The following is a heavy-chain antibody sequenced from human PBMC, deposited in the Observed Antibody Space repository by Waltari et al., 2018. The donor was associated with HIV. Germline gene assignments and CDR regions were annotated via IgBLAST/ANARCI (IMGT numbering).Heavy chain of an antibody. CDR2: INAGNGNT. CDR1: GYTFTSYA. V-gene: IGHV1-3*01. D-gene: IGHD2-15*01. Sequence: QVQLVQSGAEVKKPGASVKVSCKASGYTFTSYAMHWVRQAPGQRLEWMGWINAGNGNTKYSQKFQGRVTITRDTSASTAYMELSSLRSEDTAVYYCARVVVVVAAYNWFDPWGQGTLVTVSS. CDR3: ARVVVVVAAYNWFDP. J-gene: IGHJ5*02.